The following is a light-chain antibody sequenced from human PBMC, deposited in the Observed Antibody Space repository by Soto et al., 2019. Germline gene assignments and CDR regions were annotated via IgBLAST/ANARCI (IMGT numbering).Light chain of an antibody. CDR3: QQYNGGPRT. CDR1: QSIXSN. Sequence: IVVTQCPATLSVSPGERATLSCRASQSIXSNLAWYQEKPGQAPRALXYGASTRATGIPARXSGSGSATEFTLTISSLQSEDFAAYYCQQYNGGPRTVGQGTKVDI. V-gene: IGKV3-15*01. J-gene: IGKJ1*01. CDR2: GAS.